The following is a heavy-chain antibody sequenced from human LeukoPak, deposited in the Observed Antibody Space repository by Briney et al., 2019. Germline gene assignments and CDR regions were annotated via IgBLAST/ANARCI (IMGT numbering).Heavy chain of an antibody. CDR1: GGSISSSSYY. D-gene: IGHD2-2*01. CDR3: ARVHCSSTSCYYYYGMDV. V-gene: IGHV4-39*07. J-gene: IGHJ6*02. Sequence: SETLSLTCTVSGGSISSSSYYWGWIRQPPGKGLEWIGSIYYSGSTYYNPSLKSRVTISVDTSKNQFSLKLSSVTAADTAVYYCARVHCSSTSCYYYYGMDVWGQGTTVTVSS. CDR2: IYYSGST.